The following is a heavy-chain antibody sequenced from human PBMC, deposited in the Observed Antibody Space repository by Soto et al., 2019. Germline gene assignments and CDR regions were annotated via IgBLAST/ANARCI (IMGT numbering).Heavy chain of an antibody. V-gene: IGHV3-30*18. CDR2: ISYDGSNK. Sequence: QVKLVESGGGVVQPGRSLRLSCAASGFTFSSYGMHWVRQAPGKGLEWVAVISYDGSNKYYADSVKGRFTISRDNSKNTLYLQMNSLRAEDTAVYYRAKDKLDTAMVFYFDYWGQGTLVTVSS. D-gene: IGHD5-18*01. CDR3: AKDKLDTAMVFYFDY. CDR1: GFTFSSYG. J-gene: IGHJ4*02.